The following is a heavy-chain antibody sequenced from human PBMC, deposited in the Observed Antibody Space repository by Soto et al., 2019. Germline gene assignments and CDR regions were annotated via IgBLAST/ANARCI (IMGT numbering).Heavy chain of an antibody. V-gene: IGHV3-7*04. J-gene: IGHJ6*04. CDR2: INQDGSEK. CDR1: GFSFSSYW. CDR3: ARGLSPPGLDV. Sequence: EVQLVESGGGLVQPGGSLRLSCAASGFSFSSYWMNWARQAPGKGLEWVANINQDGSEKDYVDSVEGRFSISRDNAKNSLYLQMNSLRAEDTAVYYCARGLSPPGLDVWGKGTTVTVSS. D-gene: IGHD6-25*01.